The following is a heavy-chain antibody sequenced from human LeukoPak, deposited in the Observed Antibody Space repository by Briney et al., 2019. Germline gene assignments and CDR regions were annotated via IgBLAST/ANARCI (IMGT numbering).Heavy chain of an antibody. J-gene: IGHJ4*02. CDR3: AKDRSRLRIAAAGMDY. D-gene: IGHD6-13*01. CDR1: GFTFSSYA. V-gene: IGHV3-30*18. CDR2: ISFDGRNK. Sequence: GRSLRLSCAASGFTFSSYAMHWVRQAPGKGLEGVAVISFDGRNKYYADSVKGRFTISRDNSKNTLYLQMNSLRAEDTAVYYCAKDRSRLRIAAAGMDYWGQGTLVTVSS.